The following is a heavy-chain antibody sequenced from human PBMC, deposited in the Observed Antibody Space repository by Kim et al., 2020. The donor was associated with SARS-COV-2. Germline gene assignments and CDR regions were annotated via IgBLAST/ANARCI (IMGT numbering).Heavy chain of an antibody. CDR3: ASMVMVRGQLGSDY. CDR2: IYTSGST. Sequence: SETLSLTCTVSGGSISSGSYYWSWIRQPAGKGLEWIGRIYTSGSTNYNPSLKSRVTISVDTSKNQFSLKLSSVTAADTAVYYCASMVMVRGQLGSDYWGQGTLVTVSS. D-gene: IGHD3-10*01. J-gene: IGHJ4*02. CDR1: GGSISSGSYY. V-gene: IGHV4-61*02.